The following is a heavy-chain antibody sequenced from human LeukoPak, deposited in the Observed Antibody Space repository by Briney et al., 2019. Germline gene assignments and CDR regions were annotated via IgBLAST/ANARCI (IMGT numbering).Heavy chain of an antibody. J-gene: IGHJ4*02. CDR2: ISSYEGNT. CDR1: GYTFSSYG. Sequence: ATVKVSCKASGYTFSSYGISWVRQTPGQGLEWMGWISSYEGNTDCAQNLQGRVTMTTDTSTSTAYMELRSLRSDDTAVYYCARAVRGYSYAYLPYWGQGTLVTLST. V-gene: IGHV1-18*01. CDR3: ARAVRGYSYAYLPY. D-gene: IGHD5-18*01.